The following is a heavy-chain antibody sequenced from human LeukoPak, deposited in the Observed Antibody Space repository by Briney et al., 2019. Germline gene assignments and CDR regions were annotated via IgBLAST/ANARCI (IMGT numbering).Heavy chain of an antibody. CDR2: ICSGGSYI. CDR3: ARDLYYFGSGNYVPGLPDS. J-gene: IGHJ4*02. CDR1: GFTFSSYE. Sequence: GGSLTLSCAASGFTFSSYEMNWVRQAPGMGLEWVSYICSGGSYIYYAESVKGRFTISRDNAKNSLYLQMNSLRAEDTAVYYCARDLYYFGSGNYVPGLPDSWGQGTLVTVSS. D-gene: IGHD3-10*01. V-gene: IGHV3-48*03.